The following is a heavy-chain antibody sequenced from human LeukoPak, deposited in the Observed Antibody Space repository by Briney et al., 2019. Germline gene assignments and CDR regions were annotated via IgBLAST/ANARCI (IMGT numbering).Heavy chain of an antibody. Sequence: GGSLRLSCAASGFSFTTAWMVWVRQAPGKGLEWVGRIKANIDGGSTDFAAPVKGRFTISRDDSTNTLYLQMNSLKTDDTAVYYCTTDFSHFYFSSGFYSYWGQASLVTVSS. CDR2: IKANIDGGST. CDR1: GFSFTTAW. V-gene: IGHV3-15*01. D-gene: IGHD3-3*01. CDR3: TTDFSHFYFSSGFYSY. J-gene: IGHJ4*02.